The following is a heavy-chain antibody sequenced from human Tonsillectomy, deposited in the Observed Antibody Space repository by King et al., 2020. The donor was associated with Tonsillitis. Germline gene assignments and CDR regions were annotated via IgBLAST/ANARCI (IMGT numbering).Heavy chain of an antibody. CDR2: INPSVGST. V-gene: IGHV1-46*01. Sequence: VQLVESGAEVKKPGASVKVSCKASGYTFTSYYIHWVRQAPGQGLEWMGIINPSVGSTSYAQKCQGRVTMTRDTSTSTVYMELSSLRSEDTAMYYCAGGSGSGTYYKYFEYWGQGTLVTVSS. CDR3: AGGSGSGTYYKYFEY. D-gene: IGHD3-10*01. J-gene: IGHJ4*02. CDR1: GYTFTSYY.